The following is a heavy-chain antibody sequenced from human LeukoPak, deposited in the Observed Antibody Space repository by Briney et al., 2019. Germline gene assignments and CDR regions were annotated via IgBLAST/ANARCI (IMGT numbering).Heavy chain of an antibody. V-gene: IGHV1-2*02. Sequence: ASVNLSCKASGSTFTGYYKHWGWIRQGPGHEWMGWINPNSGGTNYAQKFQGRVTMTRDTSISTAYMELSRLRSDDTAVYYCARVRGDPDYWGQGTLVTVSS. CDR1: GSTFTGYY. D-gene: IGHD2-21*02. J-gene: IGHJ4*02. CDR2: INPNSGGT. CDR3: ARVRGDPDY.